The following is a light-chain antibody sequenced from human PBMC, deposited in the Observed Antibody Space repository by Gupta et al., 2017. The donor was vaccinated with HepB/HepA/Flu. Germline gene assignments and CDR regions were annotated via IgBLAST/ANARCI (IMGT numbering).Light chain of an antibody. V-gene: IGLV2-23*02. J-gene: IGLJ3*02. Sequence: QSALTQPASVSGSPGQSITISCTVTSSDIGNYHLVSWYQQHPGKAPKLIIYEVSQRPSGVSHRFAGSKSGNTASLTISGLQAEDETEYYCCSYAGGNIGVVFGGGTRLTVL. CDR3: CSYAGGNIGVV. CDR2: EVS. CDR1: SSDIGNYHL.